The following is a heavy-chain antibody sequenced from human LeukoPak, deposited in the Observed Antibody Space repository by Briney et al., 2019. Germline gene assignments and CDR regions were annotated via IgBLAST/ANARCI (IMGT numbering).Heavy chain of an antibody. D-gene: IGHD6-13*01. V-gene: IGHV6-1*01. CDR2: TYYRSKWYN. CDR1: GDSVSSNSAA. CDR3: ARGGAAAGFYYYYGMDV. J-gene: IGHJ6*02. Sequence: SQTLSLTCAISGDSVSSNSAAWNWIRQSPSRGLEWLGRTYYRSKWYNEYAVSVKSRITINPDTSKNQFSLQLNSVTPEDTAVYYCARGGAAAGFYYYYGMDVWGQGTTVTVSS.